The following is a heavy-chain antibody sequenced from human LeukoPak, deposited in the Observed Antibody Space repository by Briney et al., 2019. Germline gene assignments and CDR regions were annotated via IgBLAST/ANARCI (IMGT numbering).Heavy chain of an antibody. CDR3: ARSNYDFWSGYLYYLDY. J-gene: IGHJ4*02. V-gene: IGHV3-7*01. Sequence: GGSLRLSCAASGFTFSTYWMSWVRQAPRKGLEWVANIKQDGSEKYYVDSVKGRFTISRDNAKNSLYLQMNSLRAEDTAVYYCARSNYDFWSGYLYYLDYWGQGTLVTVSS. CDR1: GFTFSTYW. D-gene: IGHD3-3*01. CDR2: IKQDGSEK.